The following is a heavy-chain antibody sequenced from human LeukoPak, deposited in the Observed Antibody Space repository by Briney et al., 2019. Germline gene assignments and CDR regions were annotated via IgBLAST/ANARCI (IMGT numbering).Heavy chain of an antibody. J-gene: IGHJ4*02. Sequence: PGGSLRLSCAASGFTFSSYSMNWVRQAPGKGLEWVSSISSSSSYIYYADSVKGRFTISRDNAKNSLYLQMNSLRAEDTAVYYCARGLVGATRERALDYWGQGTLVTVSS. CDR2: ISSSSSYI. CDR1: GFTFSSYS. CDR3: ARGLVGATRERALDY. V-gene: IGHV3-21*01. D-gene: IGHD1-26*01.